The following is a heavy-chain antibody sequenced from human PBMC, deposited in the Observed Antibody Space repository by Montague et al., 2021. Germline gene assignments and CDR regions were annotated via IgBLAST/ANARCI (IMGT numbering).Heavy chain of an antibody. CDR3: ARAEDYYGSGSYLGFDY. Sequence: TLSLTCTVSGGSISSGGYYWSWIRQLPGKGLEWIGYIFYSGNTYYNPSLKSRVTISVDTSKYQFSLELSSVTAADTAVYYCARAEDYYGSGSYLGFDYWGQGTLVTVSS. D-gene: IGHD3-10*01. J-gene: IGHJ4*02. CDR1: GGSISSGGYY. CDR2: IFYSGNT. V-gene: IGHV4-31*03.